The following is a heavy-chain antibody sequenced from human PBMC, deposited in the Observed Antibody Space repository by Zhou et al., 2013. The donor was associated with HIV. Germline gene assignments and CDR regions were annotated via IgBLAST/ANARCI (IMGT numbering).Heavy chain of an antibody. CDR2: IIPILGIA. Sequence: QVQLVQSGAEVKKPGSSVKVSCKASGGTFSSYAISWVRQAPGQGLEWMGRIIPILGIANYAQKFQGRVTITADKSTSTAYMELSSLRSEDTAVYYCARERGQLERQVTYWYFDLWGRGTLVTVSS. CDR3: ARERGQLERQVTYWYFDL. J-gene: IGHJ2*01. D-gene: IGHD1-1*01. V-gene: IGHV1-69*04. CDR1: GGTFSSYA.